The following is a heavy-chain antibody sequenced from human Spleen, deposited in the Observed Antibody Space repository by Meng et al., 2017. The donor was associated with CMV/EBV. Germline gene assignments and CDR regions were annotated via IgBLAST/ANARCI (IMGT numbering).Heavy chain of an antibody. CDR1: GGSISSYY. CDR2: IYTSGST. Sequence: QVQLQASGLGLVKASETLSRTCTVSGGSISSYYWSWIRQPAGKELEWIGRIYTSGSTNYNPSLKSRVTISVDTSKNQFSLKLSSVTAADTAVYYCARDILKQLALRDYWGQGTLVTVSS. J-gene: IGHJ4*02. CDR3: ARDILKQLALRDY. D-gene: IGHD6-6*01. V-gene: IGHV4-4*07.